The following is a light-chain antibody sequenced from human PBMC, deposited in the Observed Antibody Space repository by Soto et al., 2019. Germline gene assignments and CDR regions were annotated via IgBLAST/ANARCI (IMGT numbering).Light chain of an antibody. CDR3: QTWSTDLRV. J-gene: IGLJ3*02. Sequence: QPVLTQPPSASASLGASVKLTCTLSSGHNSYAIAWHQQQPEKGPRYLMKLNSDGSHSKRDGIPDRFSGSSSGAERYLTISSLQSEDEADYYCQTWSTDLRVFGGGTKLTVL. CDR1: SGHNSYA. CDR2: LNSDGSH. V-gene: IGLV4-69*01.